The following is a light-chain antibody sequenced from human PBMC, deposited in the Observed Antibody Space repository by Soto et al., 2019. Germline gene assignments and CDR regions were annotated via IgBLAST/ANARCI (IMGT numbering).Light chain of an antibody. CDR1: QSVGRD. V-gene: IGKV3-15*01. CDR2: GAS. J-gene: IGKJ1*01. Sequence: EILMTQSPVTLSVSPGERVTLSCRASQSVGRDVAWYQQEPGQAPRLLIYGASARATGIPARFSGNGAGTEFALIITSLQSEDFGVYYCQQYNTWPRTFGQGTKV. CDR3: QQYNTWPRT.